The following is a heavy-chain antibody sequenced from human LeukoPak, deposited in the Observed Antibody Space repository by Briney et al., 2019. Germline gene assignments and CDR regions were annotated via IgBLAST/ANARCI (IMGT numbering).Heavy chain of an antibody. CDR3: ARALTDGAFDI. V-gene: IGHV4-30-4*08. Sequence: SQTLSLTCTVSGGSISSGDYYWRWIRQPPGKGLEWIGYIYYSGSTYYNPSLKSRVTISVDTSKNQFSLKLSSVTAADTAVYYCARALTDGAFDIWGQGTMVTVSS. J-gene: IGHJ3*02. CDR1: GGSISSGDYY. D-gene: IGHD2-8*02. CDR2: IYYSGST.